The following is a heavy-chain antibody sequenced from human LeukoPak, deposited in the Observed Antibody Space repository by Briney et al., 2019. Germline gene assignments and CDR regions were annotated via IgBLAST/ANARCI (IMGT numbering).Heavy chain of an antibody. Sequence: PGGSLRLSCAASGFTFSDHYMDWVRQAPGKGLEWVGRTRNKANSYTTEYAASVKGRFTISRDDSKNSLYLQMNSLKTEDTAVYYCAREYYDLWSGYYYYYYGMDVWGQGTTVTVSS. V-gene: IGHV3-72*01. D-gene: IGHD3-3*01. J-gene: IGHJ6*02. CDR3: AREYYDLWSGYYYYYYGMDV. CDR2: TRNKANSYTT. CDR1: GFTFSDHY.